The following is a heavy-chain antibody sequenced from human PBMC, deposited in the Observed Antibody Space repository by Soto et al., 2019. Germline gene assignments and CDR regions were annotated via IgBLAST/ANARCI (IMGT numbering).Heavy chain of an antibody. J-gene: IGHJ4*02. Sequence: QVQLVESGGGVVQPGRSLRLSCAASGFTFSSYAMHWVRQAPGTGLEWVAVISYDGSNKYYADSVKGRFTISRDNSKNPLYLQMNSLRAEDTAVYYCARAPVRQWRLRFDYWGQGTLVTVSS. CDR3: ARAPVRQWRLRFDY. D-gene: IGHD6-19*01. CDR2: ISYDGSNK. CDR1: GFTFSSYA. V-gene: IGHV3-30-3*01.